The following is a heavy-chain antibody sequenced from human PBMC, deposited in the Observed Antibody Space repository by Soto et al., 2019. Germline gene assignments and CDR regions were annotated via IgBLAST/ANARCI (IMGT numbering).Heavy chain of an antibody. Sequence: QVQLVQSGADVKKPGASVKVSCQASGVTFSSETLGWVRQAPGQGLGWVGGVIALFGTASYAQKFQGRVTITADESTSTVYMELSSLRSDDTAVYFCATELGENPASPFDAWGQGTLVTVSS. D-gene: IGHD3-10*01. CDR2: VIALFGTA. J-gene: IGHJ4*02. CDR3: ATELGENPASPFDA. V-gene: IGHV1-69*01. CDR1: GVTFSSET.